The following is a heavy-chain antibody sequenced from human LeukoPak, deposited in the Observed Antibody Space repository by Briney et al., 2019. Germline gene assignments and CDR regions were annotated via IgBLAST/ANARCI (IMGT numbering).Heavy chain of an antibody. CDR3: ASWLRGILFFDY. V-gene: IGHV4-30-4*01. D-gene: IGHD3-9*01. CDR2: IYYSGST. J-gene: IGHJ4*02. CDR1: GGSISNGDYY. Sequence: SETLSLTCTVSGGSISNGDYYWSWIRQSPGKGLEWIGYIYYSGSTYYNPSLKSRLTISVDTTKKQFSLKLSSLTAADTAVYYCASWLRGILFFDYWGQGALVTVSS.